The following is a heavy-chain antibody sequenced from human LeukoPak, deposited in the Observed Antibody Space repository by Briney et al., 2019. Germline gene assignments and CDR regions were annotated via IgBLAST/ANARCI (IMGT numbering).Heavy chain of an antibody. J-gene: IGHJ6*02. V-gene: IGHV1-8*01. CDR3: ARSGYDSSGYLYYYYYYGMDV. Sequence: RASVKVSCKASGYTFTSYDINWVRQATGQGLEWMGWMNPNSGNTGYAQKFQGRVTMTRNTSISTAYMELSSLRSEDTAVYYCARSGYDSSGYLYYYYYYGMDVWGQGTTVTVSS. CDR2: MNPNSGNT. D-gene: IGHD3-22*01. CDR1: GYTFTSYD.